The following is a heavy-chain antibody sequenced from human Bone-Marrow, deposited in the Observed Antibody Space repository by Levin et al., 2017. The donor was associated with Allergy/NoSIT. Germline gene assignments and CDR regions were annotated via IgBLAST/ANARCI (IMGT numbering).Heavy chain of an antibody. V-gene: IGHV3-23*01. CDR1: GFAFSSYV. CDR2: ISGGGTT. J-gene: IGHJ5*02. D-gene: IGHD1-26*01. CDR3: ATAGGGWEQLSGWFDP. Sequence: GGSLRLSCAASGFAFSSYVMSWVRQAPGKGLDWLSGISGGGTTYYADSVKGRFTISRDNSENILYLQMNTLRADDTAVYYCATAGGGWEQLSGWFDPWGQGTQVTVSS.